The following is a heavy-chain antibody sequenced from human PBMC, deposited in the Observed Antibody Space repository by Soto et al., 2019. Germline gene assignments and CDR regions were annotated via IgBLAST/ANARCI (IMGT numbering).Heavy chain of an antibody. D-gene: IGHD3-3*01. Sequence: TLSLTCAVSGGPISSGGYSWSWIRQPPGKGLEWIGYIYHSGSTYYNPSLKSRVTISVDRSKNQFSLKLSSVTAADTAVYYCARGVTTIFGVVNYFDYWGQGTLVTVSS. CDR3: ARGVTTIFGVVNYFDY. CDR2: IYHSGST. CDR1: GGPISSGGYS. J-gene: IGHJ4*02. V-gene: IGHV4-30-2*01.